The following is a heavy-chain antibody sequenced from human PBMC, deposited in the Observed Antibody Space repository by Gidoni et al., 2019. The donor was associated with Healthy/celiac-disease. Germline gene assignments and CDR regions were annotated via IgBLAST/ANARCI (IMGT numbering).Heavy chain of an antibody. D-gene: IGHD6-13*01. CDR1: GFTFSAHY. V-gene: IGHV3-72*01. Sequence: EVQLVESGGGLVQPGGSLRLSCAASGFTFSAHYMDWGRQDPGKGLELVGRTRNKANSYTTEYAASVKGRFTISRDDSKNSLYLQMNSLKTEDTAVYYCARVGYSSSWYGDAFDIWGQGTMVTVSS. J-gene: IGHJ3*02. CDR3: ARVGYSSSWYGDAFDI. CDR2: TRNKANSYTT.